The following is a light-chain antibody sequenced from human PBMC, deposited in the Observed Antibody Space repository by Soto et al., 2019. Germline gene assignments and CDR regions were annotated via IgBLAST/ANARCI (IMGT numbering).Light chain of an antibody. V-gene: IGLV2-14*01. CDR1: SSDVGGYNY. Sequence: QSALTQPASVSGSPGQSITISCTGTSSDVGGYNYVSWYQQHPGKAPKLMIYEVSNRPSGVSNRFSGSKSGNTASLTISVLQAEDEADYYCSSYTSSSTYVFVTGTKLTVL. CDR2: EVS. J-gene: IGLJ1*01. CDR3: SSYTSSSTYV.